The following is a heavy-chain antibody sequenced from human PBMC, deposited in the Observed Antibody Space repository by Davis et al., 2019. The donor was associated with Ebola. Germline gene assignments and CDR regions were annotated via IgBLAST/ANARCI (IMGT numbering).Heavy chain of an antibody. CDR1: GFTFSSYS. Sequence: PGGSLRLSCAASGFTFSSYSMNWVRQAPGKGLEWVSYISSSSSTIYYADSVKGRFTISRDNAKNSLYLQMNSLRAEDTAVYYCARDRIRYFDWLPLFDYWGQGTLVTVSS. V-gene: IGHV3-48*04. D-gene: IGHD3-9*01. CDR3: ARDRIRYFDWLPLFDY. J-gene: IGHJ4*02. CDR2: ISSSSSTI.